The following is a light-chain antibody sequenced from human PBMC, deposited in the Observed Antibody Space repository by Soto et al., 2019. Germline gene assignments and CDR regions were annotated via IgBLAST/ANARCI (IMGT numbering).Light chain of an antibody. CDR1: QTVSITY. CDR3: QEYNSYPVS. V-gene: IGKV3-20*01. J-gene: IGKJ5*01. CDR2: GAS. Sequence: VLTQSPGTLSLSPGESSTLSCRASQTVSITYLTWYQQKPGQAPRLLIFGASNRATGIPARFSGSGSGTDFTLTISSLQPEDVATYYCQEYNSYPVSFGQGTRREIK.